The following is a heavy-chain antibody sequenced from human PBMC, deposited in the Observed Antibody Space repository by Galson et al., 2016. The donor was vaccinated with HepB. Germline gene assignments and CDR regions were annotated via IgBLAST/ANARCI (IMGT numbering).Heavy chain of an antibody. CDR2: TYPREPDT. Sequence: QSGAEVTKPGESLKISCETSGYTFTDYWIGWVRQLPGKGLEWRGITYPREPDTRYSPSFPGQVTISADKSISTLYLYWSSLKASDTAMYYCARVMGQWLPYFWGQGTLVTVSS. D-gene: IGHD6-19*01. CDR1: GYTFTDYW. V-gene: IGHV5-51*01. CDR3: ARVMGQWLPYF. J-gene: IGHJ4*02.